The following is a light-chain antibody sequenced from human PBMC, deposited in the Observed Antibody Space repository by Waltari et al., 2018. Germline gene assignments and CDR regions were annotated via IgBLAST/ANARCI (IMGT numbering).Light chain of an antibody. J-gene: IGLJ3*02. CDR1: SSNIGAGYD. V-gene: IGLV1-40*01. CDR2: GNG. Sequence: QSVLTQPPSVSGAPGQRVTISCTGSSSNIGAGYDVHWYQQLPGPAPKLLISGNGNRPSGVPDRFSGSKSGTSASLAITGLQAEDEADYYCQSYDSSLSGSVFGGGTKLAVL. CDR3: QSYDSSLSGSV.